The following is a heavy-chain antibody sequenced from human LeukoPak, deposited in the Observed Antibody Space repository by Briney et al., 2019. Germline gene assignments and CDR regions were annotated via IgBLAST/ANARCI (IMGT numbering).Heavy chain of an antibody. J-gene: IGHJ6*03. D-gene: IGHD2-2*01. CDR2: IIPIFGTA. Sequence: SVKVSCKASGGTFSSYAISWVRQAPGQGLEWMGGIIPIFGTANYAQKFQGRVTITTDESTSTAYMELSSLRSEDTAVYYCARVVVVPAGVKYYYYMDVWGKGTTVTVSS. CDR3: ARVVVVPAGVKYYYYMDV. V-gene: IGHV1-69*05. CDR1: GGTFSSYA.